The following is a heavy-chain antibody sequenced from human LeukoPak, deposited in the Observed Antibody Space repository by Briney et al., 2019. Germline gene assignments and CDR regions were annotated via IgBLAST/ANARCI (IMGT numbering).Heavy chain of an antibody. D-gene: IGHD5-18*01. V-gene: IGHV3-21*01. Sequence: GGSLRLSCAASGFTFSSYSMNWVRQAPGKGLKWFSSISSSSSYIYYADSVKGGFTISRDNAKNSLYLQMNSLRAEDTAVYYCARDRVSYGFDYYYGMDVWGKGTTVTVSS. CDR2: ISSSSSYI. J-gene: IGHJ6*04. CDR3: ARDRVSYGFDYYYGMDV. CDR1: GFTFSSYS.